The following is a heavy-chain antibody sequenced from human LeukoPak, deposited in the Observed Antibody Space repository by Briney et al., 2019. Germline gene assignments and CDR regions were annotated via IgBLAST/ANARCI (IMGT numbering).Heavy chain of an antibody. CDR1: GFTFSTYW. Sequence: GGSLRLSCVASGFTFSTYWMSWVRQAPGKGLEWVANIKHDGSVKFYVDSVKGRFTISRDNAKNSLYLQMNSVRDEDTAVYYCARITGMSAAGDHWGQGTLVTVSS. CDR2: IKHDGSVK. D-gene: IGHD6-25*01. V-gene: IGHV3-7*04. J-gene: IGHJ4*02. CDR3: ARITGMSAAGDH.